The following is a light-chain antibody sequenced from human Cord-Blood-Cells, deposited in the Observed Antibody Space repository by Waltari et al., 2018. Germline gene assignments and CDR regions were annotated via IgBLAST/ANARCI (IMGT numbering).Light chain of an antibody. CDR1: SSNIGNNY. CDR2: DKN. CDR3: GTWDSSLSAVV. Sequence: QSVLTQPPSVSAAPGQKVTISCSGSSSNIGNNYVSWYQQPPGTAPKLLIYDKNKRPSGIPDRFSGSKSGTSATLGITGLQTGDEADYYCGTWDSSLSAVVFGGGTKLTVL. J-gene: IGLJ2*01. V-gene: IGLV1-51*01.